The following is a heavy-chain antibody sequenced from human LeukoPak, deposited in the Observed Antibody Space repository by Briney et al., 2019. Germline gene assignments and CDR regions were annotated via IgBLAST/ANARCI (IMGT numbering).Heavy chain of an antibody. J-gene: IGHJ3*02. CDR1: GYTFTDYF. CDR3: ARGPSHGAFDI. CDR2: INPNTGAT. Sequence: GASVKVSCKASGYTFTDYFIHWMRQAPGQGFEWMGWINPNTGATKYAQKFQSRVTLTRDTSISTSYMDLSRLSSDDTAVYYCARGPSHGAFDIWGQGTMVTVSS. V-gene: IGHV1-2*02.